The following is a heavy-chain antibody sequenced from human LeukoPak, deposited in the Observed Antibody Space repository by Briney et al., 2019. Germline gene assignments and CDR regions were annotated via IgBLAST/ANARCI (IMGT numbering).Heavy chain of an antibody. CDR1: GFTFDDYA. V-gene: IGHV3-43*02. D-gene: IGHD1-1*01. CDR2: ISGDGGST. Sequence: PRGSLRLSCAASGFTFDDYAMHWVRQAPGKGLEWVSLISGDGGSTYYADSVKGRFTISRDNSKNSLYLQMNSLRTEDTALYYCAKDLYPTDYYYGMDVWGQGTTVTVSS. J-gene: IGHJ6*02. CDR3: AKDLYPTDYYYGMDV.